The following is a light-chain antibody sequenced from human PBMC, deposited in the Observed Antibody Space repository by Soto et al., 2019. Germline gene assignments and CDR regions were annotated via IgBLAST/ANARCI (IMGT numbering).Light chain of an antibody. CDR2: AAS. J-gene: IGKJ4*01. CDR3: LQDFACHHT. Sequence: AIQMTQSPSSLSASVGDRVTITCRASQDIRNSLGWYQQKPGQAPNLLIYAASSLEDGAPSRFSGDGSGTDFTLTTSGLQPEDFATYYCLQDFACHHTFGGGTKVEI. CDR1: QDIRNS. V-gene: IGKV1-6*02.